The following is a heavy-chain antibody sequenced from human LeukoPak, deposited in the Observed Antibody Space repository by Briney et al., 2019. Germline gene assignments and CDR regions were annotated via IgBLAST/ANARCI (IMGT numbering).Heavy chain of an antibody. D-gene: IGHD2-2*01. CDR2: INHNGNVN. CDR3: AKVRCSSTSCYTYYYYGMDV. J-gene: IGHJ6*02. CDR1: GFTFSSYW. Sequence: GGSLRLSCAASGFTFSSYWMNWARQAPGKGLEWVASINHNGNVNYYVDSVKGRFTISRDNSKNTLYLQMNSLRAEDTAVYYCAKVRCSSTSCYTYYYYGMDVWGQGTTVTVSS. V-gene: IGHV3-7*03.